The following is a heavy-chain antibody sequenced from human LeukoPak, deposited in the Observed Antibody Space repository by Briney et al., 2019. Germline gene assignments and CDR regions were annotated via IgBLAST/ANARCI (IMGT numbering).Heavy chain of an antibody. D-gene: IGHD6-19*01. J-gene: IGHJ4*02. CDR1: GGSISSYY. Sequence: SETLSLTCTASGGSISSYYWNWIRQSAGKGLEWIGRIYTSGSTNYNPSLKSRVTMSVDTSKNQISLKLSFMTAADTAVYYCARDPSYSSGWYDYWGQGTLVTVSS. V-gene: IGHV4-4*07. CDR2: IYTSGST. CDR3: ARDPSYSSGWYDY.